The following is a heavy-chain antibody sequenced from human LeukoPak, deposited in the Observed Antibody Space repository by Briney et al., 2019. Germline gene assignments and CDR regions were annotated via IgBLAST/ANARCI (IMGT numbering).Heavy chain of an antibody. CDR1: GGSFSGYY. CDR2: INHSGST. Sequence: SETLSLTCAVQGGSFSGYYWGWIRQPPGKGLEWIGEINHSGSTNYNPSLKSRVTISVDTSKNQFSLKLSSVTAADTAVYYCARDREVIASTYYYYYGMDVWGQGTTVTVSS. V-gene: IGHV4-34*01. D-gene: IGHD3-10*01. CDR3: ARDREVIASTYYYYYGMDV. J-gene: IGHJ6*02.